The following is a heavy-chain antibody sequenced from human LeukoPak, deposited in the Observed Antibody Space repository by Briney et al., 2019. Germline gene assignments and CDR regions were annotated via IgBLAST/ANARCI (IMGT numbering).Heavy chain of an antibody. CDR1: GYTFTDYF. D-gene: IGHD3-22*01. CDR3: ARGPSSGYYYGRFDY. CDR2: VYPSAGAT. Sequence: GASVKVSCKASGYTFTDYFIHWVRQAPGQGLEYMGVVYPSAGATGYAQKFQGRVSMTRDMSTSTVYMELSSLRSDDTAVYYCARGPSSGYYYGRFDYWGQGTLVIVSS. V-gene: IGHV1-46*01. J-gene: IGHJ4*02.